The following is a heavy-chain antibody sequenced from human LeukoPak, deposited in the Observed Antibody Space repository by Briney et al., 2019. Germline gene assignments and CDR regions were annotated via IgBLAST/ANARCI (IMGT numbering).Heavy chain of an antibody. J-gene: IGHJ5*02. CDR1: GFTFSPYS. D-gene: IGHD3-3*01. V-gene: IGHV3-23*01. CDR2: INDDTP. Sequence: GGSLRLSCTTSGFTFSPYSMSWVRQSPGKRLEWVSAINDDTPYYADSVKGRFTVSRDNSRDTLYLQLNSLRAEDTAIYYCAKEHDLWHEEGNWFDTWAQGVLVTVSS. CDR3: AKEHDLWHEEGNWFDT.